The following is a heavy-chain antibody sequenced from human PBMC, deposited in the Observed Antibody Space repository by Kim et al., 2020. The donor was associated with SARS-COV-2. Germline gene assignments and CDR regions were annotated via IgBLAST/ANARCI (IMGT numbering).Heavy chain of an antibody. CDR3: AKDPRGTSRPHDY. D-gene: IGHD5-12*01. J-gene: IGHJ4*02. V-gene: IGHV3-23*01. Sequence: GGSLRLSCAASGFTVSAYPMAWVRQAPGKGLEWVSTISDSGETYYADSVMDRFTISRDNSKNTLYLQMNSLRAEDTALYHCAKDPRGTSRPHDYWGPGTL. CDR1: GFTVSAYP. CDR2: ISDSGET.